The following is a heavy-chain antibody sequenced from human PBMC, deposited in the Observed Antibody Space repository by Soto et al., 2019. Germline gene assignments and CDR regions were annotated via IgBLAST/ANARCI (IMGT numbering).Heavy chain of an antibody. Sequence: GGSLRLSCAASGFTFSDYYMSWIRQAPGKGLEWVSYISSSGSTIYYADSVKGRFTISRDNAKNSLYLQMNSLRAEDTAVYYCARAGRIVVVVAATLSAKNGAFDIWGQGTMVTVSS. CDR1: GFTFSDYY. CDR2: ISSSGSTI. J-gene: IGHJ3*02. CDR3: ARAGRIVVVVAATLSAKNGAFDI. D-gene: IGHD2-15*01. V-gene: IGHV3-11*01.